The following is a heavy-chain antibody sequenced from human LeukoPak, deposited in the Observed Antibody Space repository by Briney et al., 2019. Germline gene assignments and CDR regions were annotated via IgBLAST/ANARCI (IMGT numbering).Heavy chain of an antibody. V-gene: IGHV4-39*07. CDR3: ARDHSGWYRY. Sequence: SETLSLTCAVSGDSISSSSYYWGWIRQPPGKGLEWIGSIYYSGSTYYNPSLKSRVTISVDTSKNQFSLKLSSVTAADTAVYYCARDHSGWYRYWGQGTLVTVSS. D-gene: IGHD6-19*01. CDR2: IYYSGST. CDR1: GDSISSSSYY. J-gene: IGHJ4*02.